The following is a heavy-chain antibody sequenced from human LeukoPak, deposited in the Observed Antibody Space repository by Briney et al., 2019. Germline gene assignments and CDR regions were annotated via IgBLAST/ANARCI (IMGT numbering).Heavy chain of an antibody. Sequence: ASVKVSCKASGGTFSSYAISWVRQAPGQGLEWMGRIIPILGIANYAQKFQGRVTITADKSTSTAYMELSSLRSEDTAVYYCARDLGDGYNRGYYFDYWGQGTLVTVSP. J-gene: IGHJ4*02. D-gene: IGHD5-24*01. CDR3: ARDLGDGYNRGYYFDY. CDR2: IIPILGIA. CDR1: GGTFSSYA. V-gene: IGHV1-69*04.